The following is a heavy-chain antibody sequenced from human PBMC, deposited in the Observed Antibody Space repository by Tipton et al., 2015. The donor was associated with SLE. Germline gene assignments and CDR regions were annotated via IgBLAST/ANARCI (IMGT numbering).Heavy chain of an antibody. CDR1: GYSFINYW. J-gene: IGHJ4*02. CDR2: IYPDDSDT. D-gene: IGHD3-10*01. Sequence: QSGAELKKPGESLKISCKGSGYSFINYWIGWVRQRPGKGLEWMGIIYPDDSDTRYSPSFQGQVTISVDKSINTAYLQWSSLKASDTAMYYCARLPYYGSGTYYNLGYFDYWGQGPLVTVSS. CDR3: ARLPYYGSGTYYNLGYFDY. V-gene: IGHV5-51*03.